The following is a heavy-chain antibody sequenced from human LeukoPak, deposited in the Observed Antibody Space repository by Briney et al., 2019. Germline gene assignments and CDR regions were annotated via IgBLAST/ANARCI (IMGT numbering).Heavy chain of an antibody. V-gene: IGHV3-30*02. CDR2: IQYDESRT. J-gene: IGHJ4*02. Sequence: GGSLRLSCVASGFMFSRHGMHWVRQAPGEGLEWMAFIQYDESRTDYADSVKGRFTIFRDNSKNTLYLRMTNLRTEDTAVYYCGEEDTTTGDHWGQGTLVTVSS. D-gene: IGHD5-18*01. CDR3: GEEDTTTGDH. CDR1: GFMFSRHG.